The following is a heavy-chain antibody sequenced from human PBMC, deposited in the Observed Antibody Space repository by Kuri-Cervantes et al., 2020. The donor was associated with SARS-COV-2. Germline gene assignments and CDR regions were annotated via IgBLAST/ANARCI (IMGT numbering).Heavy chain of an antibody. J-gene: IGHJ5*02. Sequence: SETLSLTCTVSGGSISSYYGGWIRQPPGKGLGWIGSIYYSGSTYYNPSLKSRFTISVDTSKNQFSLKLSSVTAADTAVYYCARRRWAYYYGSGSYYFGNWFDPWGQGTLVTVSS. V-gene: IGHV4-39*01. CDR3: ARRRWAYYYGSGSYYFGNWFDP. D-gene: IGHD3-10*01. CDR1: GGSISSYY. CDR2: IYYSGST.